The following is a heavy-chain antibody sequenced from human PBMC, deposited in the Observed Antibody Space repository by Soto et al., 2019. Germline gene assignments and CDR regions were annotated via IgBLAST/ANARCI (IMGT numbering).Heavy chain of an antibody. Sequence: QITLKESGPTLVKPTQTLTLTCTFSGFSLSTSGVGVGWIRQPPGKALEWLALIYWDDDKRYSPSLKSRLTIPKDPSKNQVVLTMTNMDPVDTATYYCAHSLKADYGDYAPFDYWGQGTLVTVSS. CDR3: AHSLKADYGDYAPFDY. D-gene: IGHD4-17*01. CDR1: GFSLSTSGVG. V-gene: IGHV2-5*02. J-gene: IGHJ4*02. CDR2: IYWDDDK.